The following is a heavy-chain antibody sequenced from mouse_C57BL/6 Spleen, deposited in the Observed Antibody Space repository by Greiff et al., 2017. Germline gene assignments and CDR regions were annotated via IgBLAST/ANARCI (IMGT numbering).Heavy chain of an antibody. D-gene: IGHD3-1*01. CDR3: ARRAGTYFDY. CDR1: GYTFTSYW. J-gene: IGHJ2*01. CDR2: IDPSDSYT. V-gene: IGHV1-59*01. Sequence: QVQLKQPGAELVRPGTSVKLSCKASGYTFTSYWMHWVKQRPGQGLEWIGVIDPSDSYTNYNQKFKGKATLTVDTSSSTAYMQLSSLTSEDSAVYYCARRAGTYFDYWGQGTTLTVSS.